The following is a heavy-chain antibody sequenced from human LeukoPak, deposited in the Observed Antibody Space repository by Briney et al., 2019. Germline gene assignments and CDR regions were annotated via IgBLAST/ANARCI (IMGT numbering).Heavy chain of an antibody. CDR3: ARGYSYGFGYYYYGMDV. J-gene: IGHJ6*02. CDR1: VGSFSGYY. D-gene: IGHD5-18*01. Sequence: SETLSLTCAVYVGSFSGYYWSWIRQPPGKGLEWMGEINHSGSTNYNPSLKSRVTISVDTSKNQFSLKLSSVTAADTAVYYCARGYSYGFGYYYYGMDVWGQGTTVTVSS. CDR2: INHSGST. V-gene: IGHV4-34*01.